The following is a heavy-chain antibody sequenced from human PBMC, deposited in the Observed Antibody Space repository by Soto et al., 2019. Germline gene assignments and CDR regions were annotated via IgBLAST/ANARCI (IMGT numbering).Heavy chain of an antibody. CDR1: GYTFTSYD. V-gene: IGHV1-8*01. D-gene: IGHD3-3*01. Sequence: ASVKVSGKASGYTFTSYDINWVRQATGQGLEWMGWMNPNSGNTGYAQKFQGRVTMTRNTSISTAYMELSSLRSEDTAVYYCASTYYDFWSGNYGMDVWGQGTTVTVSS. CDR2: MNPNSGNT. J-gene: IGHJ6*02. CDR3: ASTYYDFWSGNYGMDV.